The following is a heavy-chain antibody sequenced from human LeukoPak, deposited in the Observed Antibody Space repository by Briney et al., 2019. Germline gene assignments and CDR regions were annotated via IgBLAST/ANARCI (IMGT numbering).Heavy chain of an antibody. D-gene: IGHD3-10*01. CDR3: AREDYYGSGSYGLDY. V-gene: IGHV3-74*01. CDR1: EFTFSSYW. J-gene: IGHJ4*02. CDR2: INSDGSST. Sequence: GGSLRLSCAASEFTFSSYWMHWVRQAPGKGLVCVSRINSDGSSTNYADSVKGRFTISRDNAKNTLYLQMNSLRAEDTAVYYCAREDYYGSGSYGLDYWGQRTLVTVSS.